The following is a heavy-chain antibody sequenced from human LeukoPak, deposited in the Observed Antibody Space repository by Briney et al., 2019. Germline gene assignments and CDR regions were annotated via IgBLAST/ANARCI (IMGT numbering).Heavy chain of an antibody. D-gene: IGHD3-10*01. CDR3: ASSWGSGKRDAFDI. CDR2: IYYSGST. V-gene: IGHV4-39*01. J-gene: IGHJ3*02. CDR1: GGSISSSSYY. Sequence: SETLSLTCTVSGGSISSSSYYWGWIRQPPGQGLEWVGSIYYSGSTYYNPSLKSRVTISVDTSKNQFSPKLSSVTAADTAVYYCASSWGSGKRDAFDIWGQGTMVTVSS.